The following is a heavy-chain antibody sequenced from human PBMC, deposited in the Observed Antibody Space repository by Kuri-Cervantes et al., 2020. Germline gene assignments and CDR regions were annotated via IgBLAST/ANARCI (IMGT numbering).Heavy chain of an antibody. CDR2: INAGNVNT. CDR3: ARELPIGWNYAGYYMDV. CDR1: GYTFTSYT. J-gene: IGHJ6*03. D-gene: IGHD1-7*01. Sequence: ASVKVSCKASGYTFTSYTLHWVRQAPGQRLEWMGWINAGNVNTKYSQKFQGRVTITRDTSASTAYMELSSLRSEDTAVYYCARELPIGWNYAGYYMDVWGKGTTVTVSS. V-gene: IGHV1-3*01.